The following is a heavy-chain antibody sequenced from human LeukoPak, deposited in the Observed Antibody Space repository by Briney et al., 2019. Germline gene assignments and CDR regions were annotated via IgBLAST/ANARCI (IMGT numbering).Heavy chain of an antibody. CDR2: ISSSGSYI. CDR3: ARGTTDLDS. CDR1: GFALSSYR. D-gene: IGHD1-1*01. J-gene: IGHJ4*02. Sequence: GGSLRLSCAASGFALSSYRMNWVRQAPGKGLEWVSSISSSGSYIDYADSVKGRFTVSRDNAKNSLYLQMNSLRAEDTAVYYCARGTTDLDSWGQGTLVTVSS. V-gene: IGHV3-21*01.